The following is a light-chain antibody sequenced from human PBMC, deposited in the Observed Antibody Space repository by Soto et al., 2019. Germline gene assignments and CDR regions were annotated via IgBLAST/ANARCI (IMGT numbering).Light chain of an antibody. CDR3: MQALQTPWT. Sequence: DIVVTQSPLSLPVTPGEPASISCRSSQSLLHSDGYNYLDWYLQRPGQSPQLLICMGSNRASGVPDRFSGSGSGIDFTLTISRVEAEDFGVYYCMQALQTPWTFGQGTQVEIK. J-gene: IGKJ1*01. CDR1: QSLLHSDGYNY. CDR2: MGS. V-gene: IGKV2-28*01.